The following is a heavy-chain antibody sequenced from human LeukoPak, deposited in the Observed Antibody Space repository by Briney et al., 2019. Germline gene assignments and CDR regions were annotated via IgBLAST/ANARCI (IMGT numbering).Heavy chain of an antibody. V-gene: IGHV3-30-3*01. Sequence: PGRSLRLSCAASGFTFSSYAMHWVRQAPGKGLEWVAVISYDGSNKYYADSVKGRFTISRDNSKNTLYLQMNSLRAEDTAVYYCARDPIAAAGSGAFDIWGQGTMVTVSS. CDR3: ARDPIAAAGSGAFDI. CDR1: GFTFSSYA. D-gene: IGHD6-13*01. CDR2: ISYDGSNK. J-gene: IGHJ3*02.